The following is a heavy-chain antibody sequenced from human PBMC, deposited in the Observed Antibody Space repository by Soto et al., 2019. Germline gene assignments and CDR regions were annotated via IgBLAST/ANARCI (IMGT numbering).Heavy chain of an antibody. CDR1: GFTFSSYT. V-gene: IGHV3-21*01. CDR3: ARERVVAATRLFDL. J-gene: IGHJ2*01. Sequence: GGSLRLSCAASGFTFSSYTMSWVRQAPGKGLEWVSSISTSSSYIYYADSVKGRFTISRDNAKNSLYLQMNSLTAEDTALYYCARERVVAATRLFDLWGRGTLVTVSS. CDR2: ISTSSSYI. D-gene: IGHD2-15*01.